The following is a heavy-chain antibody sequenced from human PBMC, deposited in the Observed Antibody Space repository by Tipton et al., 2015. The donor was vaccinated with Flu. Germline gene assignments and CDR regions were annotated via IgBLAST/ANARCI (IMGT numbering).Heavy chain of an antibody. CDR3: AKVSSSWYEDSAFDI. D-gene: IGHD6-13*01. V-gene: IGHV4-59*03. CDR2: IYYSGST. J-gene: IGHJ3*02. CDR1: GGSMNNYY. Sequence: TLSLTCTVSGGSMNNYYWSWIRQPPRTGLEWIGFIYYSGSTNYNSGSTTYNPALRSRVTISEDTSKNQFSLRLSSVTAADTAVYYCAKVSSSWYEDSAFDIWGQGTMVTVSS.